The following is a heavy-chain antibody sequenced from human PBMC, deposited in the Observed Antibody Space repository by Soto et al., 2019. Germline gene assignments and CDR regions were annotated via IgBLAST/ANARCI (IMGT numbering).Heavy chain of an antibody. D-gene: IGHD3-22*01. CDR2: IYHSGST. J-gene: IGHJ6*03. CDR3: ARVGGYQGHFYYFYMDV. Sequence: SETLSLTCAVSNGSIISDYWWSWVRQPPGKGLEWIGEIYHSGSTKYNPSLKSRVTISVDKSKNQFSLKLSSVTAADTAVYYCARVGGYQGHFYYFYMDVWGKGTTVTVSS. V-gene: IGHV4-4*02. CDR1: NGSIISDYW.